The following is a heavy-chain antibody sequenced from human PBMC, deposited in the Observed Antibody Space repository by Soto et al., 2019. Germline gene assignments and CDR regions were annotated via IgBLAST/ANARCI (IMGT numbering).Heavy chain of an antibody. Sequence: GGSLRLSCAASGFRFDDYAMHWVRQAPGKGQEWLSGISWNHVITRYAVSVKGRFNISKDNAKNSRLLPMNSLRAEDTGVYYCAKVIDAHGTTLTHFGNWGQGTQVTVSS. CDR2: ISWNHVIT. D-gene: IGHD4-17*01. CDR1: GFRFDDYA. J-gene: IGHJ4*02. CDR3: AKVIDAHGTTLTHFGN. V-gene: IGHV3-9*01.